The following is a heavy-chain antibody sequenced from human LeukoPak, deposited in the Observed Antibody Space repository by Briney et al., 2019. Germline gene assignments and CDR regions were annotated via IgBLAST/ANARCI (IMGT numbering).Heavy chain of an antibody. V-gene: IGHV4-59*01. Sequence: SETLSLTCTVSGFSISSYYWSWSRQPPGKGLEWLGYIYYSGSTNYNPSLKSRVTISVDTSKNQFSLKLSSVTAADTAVYYCARVGQLLWFGELSLAFDIWGQGTMVTVAS. CDR1: GFSISSYY. CDR3: ARVGQLLWFGELSLAFDI. CDR2: IYYSGST. J-gene: IGHJ3*02. D-gene: IGHD3-10*01.